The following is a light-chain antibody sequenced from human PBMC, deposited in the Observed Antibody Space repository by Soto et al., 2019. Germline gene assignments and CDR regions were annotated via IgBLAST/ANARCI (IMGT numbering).Light chain of an antibody. CDR1: QSLSSW. CDR3: QQATTFPIT. Sequence: DIQMTQSPSSVSASVGDRVTITCRASQSLSSWLVWYQQKPGKAPKLLIYAASSLQSGVPSRFSGSGSGTDFNFTISSLQPEDFATYYCQQATTFPITFGPGTKVDVK. CDR2: AAS. V-gene: IGKV1-12*01. J-gene: IGKJ3*01.